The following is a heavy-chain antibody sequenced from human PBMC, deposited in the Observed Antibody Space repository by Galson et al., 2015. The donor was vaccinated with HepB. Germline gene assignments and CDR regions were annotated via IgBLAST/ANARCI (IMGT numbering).Heavy chain of an antibody. Sequence: SLRLSCAASGFTFSDYSMSWIRQAPGKGLEWVSYISSRSSYTIYADSLKGRFTIPRDNAKNSLYLQMNSLGAEDTAVYYCATEGILWFGELLGAFDIWGQGTMVTVSS. CDR1: GFTFSDYS. CDR3: ATEGILWFGELLGAFDI. CDR2: ISSRSSYT. V-gene: IGHV3-11*06. D-gene: IGHD3-10*01. J-gene: IGHJ3*02.